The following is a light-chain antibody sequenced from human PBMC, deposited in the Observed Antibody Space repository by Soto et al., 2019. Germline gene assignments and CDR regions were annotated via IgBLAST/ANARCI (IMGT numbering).Light chain of an antibody. J-gene: IGKJ1*01. CDR1: QSISSY. CDR3: QQSYSTLRT. Sequence: DIQLTQSPSSLSSSVGARVTISWRASQSISSYLNWYQQKPGKAPKLLIYAASSLQSGVPSRFSGSGSGTDFTLTISSLQPEDFATYYCQQSYSTLRTFGQGTKVDIK. CDR2: AAS. V-gene: IGKV1-39*01.